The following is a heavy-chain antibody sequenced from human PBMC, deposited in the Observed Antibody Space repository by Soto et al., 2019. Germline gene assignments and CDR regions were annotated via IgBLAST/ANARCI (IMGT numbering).Heavy chain of an antibody. Sequence: ASVKVYCKASGYTFTNYAMHWVRQAPGQRLEWMGWINAGNGNTKYSQKFQGRVTITRDTSASTAYMELSSLRSEDTAVYYCARCGSLYWYFDLWGRGTLVTVSS. CDR1: GYTFTNYA. D-gene: IGHD1-26*01. CDR2: INAGNGNT. V-gene: IGHV1-3*01. CDR3: ARCGSLYWYFDL. J-gene: IGHJ2*01.